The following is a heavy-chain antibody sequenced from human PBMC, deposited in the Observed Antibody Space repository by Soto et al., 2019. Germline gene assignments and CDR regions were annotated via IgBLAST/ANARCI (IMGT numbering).Heavy chain of an antibody. V-gene: IGHV1-69*02. CDR3: ARRGYCSGGSCGAFDI. CDR1: GGTFSSYT. Sequence: ASVKVSCKASGGTFSSYTISWVRQAPGQGLGWMGRIIPILGIANYAQKFQGRVTITADKSTSTAYMELSSLRSEDTAVYYCARRGYCSGGSCGAFDIWGQGTMVTVSS. D-gene: IGHD2-15*01. CDR2: IIPILGIA. J-gene: IGHJ3*02.